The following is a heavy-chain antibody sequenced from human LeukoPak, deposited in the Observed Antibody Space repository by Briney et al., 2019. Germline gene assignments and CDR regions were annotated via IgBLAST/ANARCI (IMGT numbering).Heavy chain of an antibody. Sequence: SETLSLTCTVSGGSISSYYWSWIRQPPGKGLEWIGYIYYSGSTNYNPSLKSRVTISVDTSKNQFSLKLSSVTAADTAVYYCARSEGRDGYSFDYWGQGTLVTVSS. CDR2: IYYSGST. V-gene: IGHV4-59*01. D-gene: IGHD5-24*01. J-gene: IGHJ4*02. CDR1: GGSISSYY. CDR3: ARSEGRDGYSFDY.